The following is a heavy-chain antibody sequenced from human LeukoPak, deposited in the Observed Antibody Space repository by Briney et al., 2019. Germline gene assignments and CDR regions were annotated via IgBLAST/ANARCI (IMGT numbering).Heavy chain of an antibody. CDR2: IGVDNGYT. CDR1: GYSFTDFG. D-gene: IGHD2-21*01. CDR3: ARDYCRGDGCHHALGY. Sequence: ASVKVSCKASGYSFTDFGINWVRQAPGQGLEWMGWIGVDNGYTNYLQRLQGRVTMTADTSTSTAYLELRSLKSDDAAFYYCARDYCRGDGCHHALGYWGQGTLVTVSS. V-gene: IGHV1-18*01. J-gene: IGHJ4*02.